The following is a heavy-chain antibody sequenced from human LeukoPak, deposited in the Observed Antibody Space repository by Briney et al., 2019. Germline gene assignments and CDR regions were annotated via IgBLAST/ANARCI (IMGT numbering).Heavy chain of an antibody. Sequence: SETLSLTCAVSGGSISSSNWWSWVRQPAGKGLEWIGCIFPSGSTNYNSSLKSRVTISVDTSKNQFSLKVSSVTAADTAVYYCARGRRDGYNFYWYFDLWGRGTLVTVSS. CDR3: ARGRRDGYNFYWYFDL. CDR2: IFPSGST. J-gene: IGHJ2*01. CDR1: GGSISSSNW. V-gene: IGHV4-4*02. D-gene: IGHD5-24*01.